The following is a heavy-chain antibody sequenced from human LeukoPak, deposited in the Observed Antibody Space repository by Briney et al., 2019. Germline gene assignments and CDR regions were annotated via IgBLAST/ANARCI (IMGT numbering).Heavy chain of an antibody. CDR3: ARGLGYCSSTSCLRYNWNYYYYYGMDV. J-gene: IGHJ6*02. D-gene: IGHD2-2*01. V-gene: IGHV4-34*01. CDR1: GGSFSGYY. CDR2: INHSGST. Sequence: SETLSLTCAVYGGSFSGYYWSWIRQPSGKGLEWIGEINHSGSTNYNPSLKSRVTISVDTSKNQFSLKLSSVTAADTAVYYCARGLGYCSSTSCLRYNWNYYYYYGMDVWGQGTTVTVSS.